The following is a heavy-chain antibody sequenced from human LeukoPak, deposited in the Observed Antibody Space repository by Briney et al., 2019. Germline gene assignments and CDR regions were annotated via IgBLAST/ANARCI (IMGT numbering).Heavy chain of an antibody. CDR1: GFTFSSYW. CDR3: ARDGGGDIVVVPAVDFDY. D-gene: IGHD2-2*01. Sequence: GGSLRLSCAASGFTFSSYWMSWVRQAPGKGLEWVANIKQDGSEKYYVDSAKGRFTISRDNAKNSLCLQMNSLRAEDTAVYYCARDGGGDIVVVPAVDFDYWGQGTLVTVSS. CDR2: IKQDGSEK. V-gene: IGHV3-7*03. J-gene: IGHJ4*02.